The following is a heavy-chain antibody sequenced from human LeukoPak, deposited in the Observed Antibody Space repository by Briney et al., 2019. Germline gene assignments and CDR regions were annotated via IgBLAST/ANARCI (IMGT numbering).Heavy chain of an antibody. Sequence: GASVKVSWKASGYTLNGYYLHWVRQAPGQVLEWMGRINPNSGGTYYAQKFQCRVTMTRDTSISTGFIESRSLISDDTAVYYCAREKYSSGWYFFNYWGQGTLVTVSS. J-gene: IGHJ4*02. CDR3: AREKYSSGWYFFNY. D-gene: IGHD6-19*01. CDR2: INPNSGGT. CDR1: GYTLNGYY. V-gene: IGHV1-2*06.